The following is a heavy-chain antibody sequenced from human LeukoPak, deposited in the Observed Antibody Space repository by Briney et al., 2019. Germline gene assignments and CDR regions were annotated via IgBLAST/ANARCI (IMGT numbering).Heavy chain of an antibody. CDR2: ISGSGNTI. Sequence: GGSLRLSCAAPGFTFSSYEMNWVRQAPGKGLEWVSCISGSGNTIYYADSVKGRFTVSRDNAKNSLYLQMNSLRAEDTAVYYCARDSHRWGQNAFDIWGQGTMVTVSS. J-gene: IGHJ3*02. CDR1: GFTFSSYE. CDR3: ARDSHRWGQNAFDI. V-gene: IGHV3-48*03. D-gene: IGHD3-16*01.